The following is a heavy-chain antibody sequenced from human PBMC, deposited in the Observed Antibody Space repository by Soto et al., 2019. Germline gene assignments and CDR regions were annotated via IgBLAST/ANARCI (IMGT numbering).Heavy chain of an antibody. Sequence: SETLSLTCAVYGGSFSGYYWSWIRQPPGKGLEWIGEINHSGSTNYNPSLKSRVTISVDTSKNQFSLKLSSVTAADTAVYYCARAGYSSGWTRKYYFDYWGQGTLVTVSS. J-gene: IGHJ4*02. D-gene: IGHD6-19*01. V-gene: IGHV4-34*01. CDR1: GGSFSGYY. CDR2: INHSGST. CDR3: ARAGYSSGWTRKYYFDY.